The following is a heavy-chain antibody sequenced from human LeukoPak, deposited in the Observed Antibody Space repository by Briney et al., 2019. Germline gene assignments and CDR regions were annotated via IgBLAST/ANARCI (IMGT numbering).Heavy chain of an antibody. V-gene: IGHV3-11*01. J-gene: IGHJ4*02. CDR2: ISSSGSTI. CDR1: GFTFSDYY. Sequence: GGSLRLSCAASGFTFSDYYMSWIRQAPGKGLEWVSYISSSGSTIHYADSVKGRFTISRDNAKNSLYLQMNSLRAEDTAVYYCARHLYQPLFDYWGQGTLVTVSS. CDR3: ARHLYQPLFDY. D-gene: IGHD2-2*01.